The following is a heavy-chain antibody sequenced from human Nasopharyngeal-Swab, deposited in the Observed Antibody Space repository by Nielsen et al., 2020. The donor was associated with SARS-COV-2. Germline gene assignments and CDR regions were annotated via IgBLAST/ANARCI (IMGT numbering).Heavy chain of an antibody. CDR3: ARARRNYYYYMDV. Sequence: GESLKISCAASGFSFSIYGMHWVRQAPGKGLEWVAFIPYDGRKMYYADSVKGRVTISRDTSKNTLYLQMNSLRAEDTAVYYCARARRNYYYYMDVWGKGTAVTVSS. J-gene: IGHJ6*03. V-gene: IGHV3-30*02. CDR1: GFSFSIYG. CDR2: IPYDGRKM.